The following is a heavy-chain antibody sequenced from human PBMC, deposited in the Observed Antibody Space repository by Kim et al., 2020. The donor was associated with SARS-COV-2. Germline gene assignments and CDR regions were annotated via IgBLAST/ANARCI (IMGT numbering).Heavy chain of an antibody. Sequence: SETLSLTCTVSGGSISSSSYYWGWIRQPPGKGLAWIGSIYQSGSTYYRPSLKSRVTISVDTSKNQFSLKLSSVPAADPAVYYCARQQARITIFGVVIAYFDYGSQGTLVTVSS. D-gene: IGHD3-3*01. J-gene: IGHJ4*02. CDR1: GGSISSSSYY. V-gene: IGHV4-39*01. CDR2: IYQSGST. CDR3: ARQQARITIFGVVIAYFDY.